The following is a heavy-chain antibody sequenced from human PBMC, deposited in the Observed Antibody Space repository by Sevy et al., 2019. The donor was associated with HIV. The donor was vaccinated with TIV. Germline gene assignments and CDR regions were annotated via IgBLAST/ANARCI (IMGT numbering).Heavy chain of an antibody. CDR3: ATTREYYQGKSGYFDY. CDR1: GYTLTQLS. D-gene: IGHD2-15*01. J-gene: IGHJ4*02. CDR2: FDPEDVER. V-gene: IGHV1-24*01. Sequence: ASVKVSCKVSGYTLTQLSMHWVRQAPGKGLEWMGSFDPEDVERIYAQKFQGRITMTEDTSTDTAYMDLGSLKSDDTAVYYCATTREYYQGKSGYFDYWGQGALVTVSS.